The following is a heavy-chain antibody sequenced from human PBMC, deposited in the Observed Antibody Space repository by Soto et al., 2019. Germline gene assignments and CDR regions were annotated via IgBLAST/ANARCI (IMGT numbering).Heavy chain of an antibody. D-gene: IGHD2-2*01. V-gene: IGHV4-59*08. CDR3: ARAETPFYQYCSSTSCYYYYMDV. CDR1: GGSISGYS. Sequence: QVQLQESGPGLVKPSETLSLTCTVSGGSISGYSWSWIRQSPGKGLEWIGYVHYSGSTNYNPSLKSRVTISVDTSKNQFSLKLSSVTAADTGVYYCARAETPFYQYCSSTSCYYYYMDVWGKGTTVTVSS. J-gene: IGHJ6*03. CDR2: VHYSGST.